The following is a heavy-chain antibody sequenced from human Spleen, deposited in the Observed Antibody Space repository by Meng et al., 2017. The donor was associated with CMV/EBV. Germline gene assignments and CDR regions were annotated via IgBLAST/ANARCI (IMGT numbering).Heavy chain of an antibody. D-gene: IGHD4-17*01. V-gene: IGHV4-61*01. J-gene: IGHJ4*02. CDR1: GGSISSSSYY. CDR2: IYYSGST. Sequence: SETLSLTCTVSGGSISSSSYYWSWIRQPPGKGLEWIGYIYYSGSTNYNPSLKSRVTISVDTSKNQFSLKLSSVTAADTAVYYCAREWTVTTVSDYWGQGTLVTVSS. CDR3: AREWTVTTVSDY.